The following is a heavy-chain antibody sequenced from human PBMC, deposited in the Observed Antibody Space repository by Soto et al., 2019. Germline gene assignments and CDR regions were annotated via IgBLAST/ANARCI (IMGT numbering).Heavy chain of an antibody. D-gene: IGHD2-2*01. Sequence: SETLSLTCTVSGGSISSGDYYWSWIRQPPGKGLEWIGYIYYCGSTYYNPSLKSRVTISVDTSKNQFSLKLSSVTAADTAVYYCARVVPAAPGVDYWGQGTLVTVSS. CDR1: GGSISSGDYY. J-gene: IGHJ4*02. CDR2: IYYCGST. CDR3: ARVVPAAPGVDY. V-gene: IGHV4-30-4*01.